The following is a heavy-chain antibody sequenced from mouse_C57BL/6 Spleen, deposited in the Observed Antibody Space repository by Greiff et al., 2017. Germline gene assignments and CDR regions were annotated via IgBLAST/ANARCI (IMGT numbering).Heavy chain of an antibody. CDR1: GYTFTSYG. J-gene: IGHJ2*01. Sequence: QVQLKESGAELARPGASVKLSCKASGYTFTSYGISWVKQRTGQGLEWIGEIYPRSGNTYYNEKFKGKATLTADKSSSTAYMGLRSLTSEDSAVYFCAREGIPYYYGKGYFDYWGQGTTLTVSS. CDR2: IYPRSGNT. CDR3: AREGIPYYYGKGYFDY. D-gene: IGHD1-1*01. V-gene: IGHV1-81*01.